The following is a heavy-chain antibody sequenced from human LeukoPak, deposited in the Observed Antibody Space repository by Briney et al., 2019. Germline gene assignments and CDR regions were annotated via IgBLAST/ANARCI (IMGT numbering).Heavy chain of an antibody. Sequence: SGTLSLTCAVSGGFISSSNWWSWVRQPPGKGLEWIGEIYHSGSTNYNPSLKSRVTISVDKSKNQCSLKLSSVTAAHTAVDYCASKKKVATVTTGYYYYYMDVWGKGTTVTVSS. D-gene: IGHD4-11*01. V-gene: IGHV4-4*02. CDR1: GGFISSSNW. CDR3: ASKKKVATVTTGYYYYYMDV. CDR2: IYHSGST. J-gene: IGHJ6*03.